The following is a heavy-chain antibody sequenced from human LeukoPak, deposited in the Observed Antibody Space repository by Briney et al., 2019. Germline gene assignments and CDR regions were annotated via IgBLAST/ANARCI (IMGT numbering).Heavy chain of an antibody. V-gene: IGHV3-7*01. CDR3: VRDAWFGESRA. CDR1: GFTFSSFW. Sequence: GGSLRLSCAASGFTFSSFWISWVRQAPGKGLEWVANIKTDGSEKYYVDSVRGRFTISRDNAKNSAYLQMNSLRVEDTAMHYCVRDAWFGESRAGGQGTLVTVSS. J-gene: IGHJ4*02. CDR2: IKTDGSEK. D-gene: IGHD3-10*01.